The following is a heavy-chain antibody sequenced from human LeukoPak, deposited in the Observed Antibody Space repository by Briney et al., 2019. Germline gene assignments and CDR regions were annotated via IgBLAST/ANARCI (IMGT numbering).Heavy chain of an antibody. CDR1: GGSISTSSSY. J-gene: IGHJ3*02. CDR3: ARGLGYGSGSYYLGFDM. D-gene: IGHD3-10*01. V-gene: IGHV4-39*01. CDR2: IYYSGST. Sequence: PSETPSLTCTVFGGSISTSSSYWGWIRQPPGKGLEWIGSIYYSGSTYYNPSLKSRVTISVDTSRNQFSLKLSSVSAADTAVYYCARGLGYGSGSYYLGFDMWGQGTMVTVSS.